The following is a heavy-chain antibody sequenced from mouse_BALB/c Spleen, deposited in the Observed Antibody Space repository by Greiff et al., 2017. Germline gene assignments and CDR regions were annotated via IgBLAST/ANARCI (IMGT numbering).Heavy chain of an antibody. J-gene: IGHJ3*01. V-gene: IGHV1S56*01. Sequence: VQLQQSGPELVKPGASVRISCKASGYTFTSYYIHWVKQRPGQGLEWIGWIYPGNVNTKYNEKFKGKATLTADKSSSTAYMQLSSLTSEDSAVYFCARSVYDGYYDWFAYWGQGTLVTVSA. CDR2: IYPGNVNT. CDR3: ARSVYDGYYDWFAY. D-gene: IGHD2-3*01. CDR1: GYTFTSYY.